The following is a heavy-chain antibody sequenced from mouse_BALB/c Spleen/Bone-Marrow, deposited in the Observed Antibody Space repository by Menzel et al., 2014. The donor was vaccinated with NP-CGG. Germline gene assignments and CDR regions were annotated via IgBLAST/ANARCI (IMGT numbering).Heavy chain of an antibody. CDR1: GYSFTGYT. V-gene: IGHV1-18*01. CDR3: ARDGNGFAY. D-gene: IGHD2-1*01. CDR2: INPYNGGT. Sequence: EVQLQQSGPELVKPGASMKISCKASGYSFTGYTMNWVKQSHGENLEWIGLINPYNGGTSYNQKFKGKDTLTVDKSSSTAYMELLSLTSEDSAVYYCARDGNGFAYWGQGTLVTVSA. J-gene: IGHJ3*01.